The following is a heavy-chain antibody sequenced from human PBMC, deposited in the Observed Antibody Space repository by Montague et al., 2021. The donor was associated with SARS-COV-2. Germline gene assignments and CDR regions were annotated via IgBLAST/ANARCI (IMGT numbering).Heavy chain of an antibody. CDR1: GFTFSSYE. CDR2: ISSSSSYI. CDR3: ARGGVRQQVIGF. V-gene: IGHV3-21*01. D-gene: IGHD3-10*02. Sequence: SLRLSCAASGFTFSSYEMNWVRQAPGKGLEWVSYISSSSSYIYYADSVKGQFTISRDNAKNSLYLQMNSLRAEDTAVYYCARGGVRQQVIGFWGQGSLVTVSS. J-gene: IGHJ4*02.